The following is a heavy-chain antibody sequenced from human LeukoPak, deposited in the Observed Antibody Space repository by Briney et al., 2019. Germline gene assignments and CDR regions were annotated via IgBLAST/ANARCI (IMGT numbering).Heavy chain of an antibody. V-gene: IGHV3-48*01. Sequence: GSLRLSCAASGFTFSSYSMNWVRQAPGKGLEWVSYISSSSSTIYYADSVKGRLTISRDNAKNSLYLQMNSLRAEDTAVYYCARDRPALYYDFWSGTLDYWGQGTLVTVSS. CDR1: GFTFSSYS. D-gene: IGHD3-3*01. CDR2: ISSSSSTI. J-gene: IGHJ4*02. CDR3: ARDRPALYYDFWSGTLDY.